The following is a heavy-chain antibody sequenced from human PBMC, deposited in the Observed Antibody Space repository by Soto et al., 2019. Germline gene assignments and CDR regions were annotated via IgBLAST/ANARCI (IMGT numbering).Heavy chain of an antibody. CDR1: GFTFSSYS. V-gene: IGHV3-21*01. D-gene: IGHD3-3*01. Sequence: GGSLRLSCAASGFTFSSYSMNWVRQAPGKGLEWVSSISSSSSYIYYADSVKGRFTISRDNAKNSLYLQMNSLRAEDTAVYYCARDRGYYDFWSGYYGKNDAFDIWGQGTMVTVSS. J-gene: IGHJ3*02. CDR3: ARDRGYYDFWSGYYGKNDAFDI. CDR2: ISSSSSYI.